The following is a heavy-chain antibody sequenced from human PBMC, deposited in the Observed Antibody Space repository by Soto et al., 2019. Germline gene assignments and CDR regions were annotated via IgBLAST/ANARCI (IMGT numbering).Heavy chain of an antibody. CDR3: ARGVLLWFGELNPYYFDY. CDR1: GGSISSYY. D-gene: IGHD3-10*01. Sequence: TSETLSLTCTVSGGSISSYYWSWIRQPPGKGLEWIGYIYYSGSTNYNPSLKSRVTISVDTSKNQFSLKLSSVTAADTAVYYCARGVLLWFGELNPYYFDYWGQGTLVTVSS. J-gene: IGHJ4*02. CDR2: IYYSGST. V-gene: IGHV4-59*01.